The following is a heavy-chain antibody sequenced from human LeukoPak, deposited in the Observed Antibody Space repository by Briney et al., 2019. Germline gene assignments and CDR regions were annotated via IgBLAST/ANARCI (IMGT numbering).Heavy chain of an antibody. Sequence: GGSLRLSCAASGFTFSSYGMHWVRQAPGKGLEWVAFIRYDGSTKYYADSVKGRFTISRDNSKDTLYLQMNSLRAEDTAVFYCAKDRGGSYYYYYYMDVWGKGTTVTLSS. CDR2: IRYDGSTK. CDR1: GFTFSSYG. V-gene: IGHV3-30*02. CDR3: AKDRGGSYYYYYYMDV. J-gene: IGHJ6*03. D-gene: IGHD2-15*01.